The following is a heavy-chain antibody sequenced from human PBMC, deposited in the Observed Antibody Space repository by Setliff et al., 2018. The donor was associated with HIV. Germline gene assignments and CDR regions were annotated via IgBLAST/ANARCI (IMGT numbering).Heavy chain of an antibody. CDR3: AGDYAGSGRPFDY. CDR1: GDSISSYF. V-gene: IGHV4-4*09. J-gene: IGHJ4*02. D-gene: IGHD2-15*01. CDR2: RSTTGST. Sequence: KTSETLSLTCTVSGDSISSYFWSWIRQSPGKGLEWIGFRSTTGSTNYNPSLRSRVTISVDTSKNQFSLRLTSVTAADTAVYVCAGDYAGSGRPFDYWGQGISVTVS.